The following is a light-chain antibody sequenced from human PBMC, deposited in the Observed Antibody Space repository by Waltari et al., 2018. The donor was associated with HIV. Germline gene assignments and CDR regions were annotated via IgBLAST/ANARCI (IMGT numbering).Light chain of an antibody. CDR3: SSYTRRGTVV. CDR1: SSDIGYYDY. V-gene: IGLV2-14*01. J-gene: IGLJ2*01. Sequence: QSALTQPASVSGSPGPSIALPCTGSSSDIGYYDYVSWSQQYPGQAPKALIYEVTSRPSGTSSLFSGSKSATTAFLAISKLQTDDEADYFCSSYTRRGTVVFGGGTRLTVL. CDR2: EVT.